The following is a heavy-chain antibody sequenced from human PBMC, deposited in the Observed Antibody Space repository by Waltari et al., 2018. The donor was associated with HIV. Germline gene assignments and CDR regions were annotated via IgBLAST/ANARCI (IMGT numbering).Heavy chain of an antibody. Sequence: EVQLVETGGGLVEPGGSLRLSCAASGFTFSSYSMNWVRHTPGKGLEWLSYIGSGGSNLVYADSVKDRFTISRDNVNNSLSLEMTSLEVADTGMYYCTRWAAAYHGMDVWGQGTTVTVSS. V-gene: IGHV3-48*01. CDR2: IGSGGSNL. CDR3: TRWAAAYHGMDV. J-gene: IGHJ6*02. CDR1: GFTFSSYS. D-gene: IGHD6-13*01.